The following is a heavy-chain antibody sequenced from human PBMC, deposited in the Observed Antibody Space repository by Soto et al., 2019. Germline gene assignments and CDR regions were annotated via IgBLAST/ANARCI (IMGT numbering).Heavy chain of an antibody. CDR2: IYPGDSDT. D-gene: IGHD3-10*01. J-gene: IGHJ4*02. CDR3: ARLHGSGSYYLPLDY. Sequence: PGESLKISCKGSGYSFTTYWIGWVRQMPGKGLEWMGIIYPGDSDTRYSPSFQGQVTPSADKSITTAYLQWSSLKASDTAIYYCARLHGSGSYYLPLDYWGQGTLVTVSS. V-gene: IGHV5-51*01. CDR1: GYSFTTYW.